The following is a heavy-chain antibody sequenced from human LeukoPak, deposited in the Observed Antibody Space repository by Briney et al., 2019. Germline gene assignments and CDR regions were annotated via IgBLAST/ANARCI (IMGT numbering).Heavy chain of an antibody. D-gene: IGHD6-13*01. CDR2: MSYDGSNK. CDR3: ARETRTAAAGLVFAMDV. CDR1: GFTFSSYA. Sequence: GGSLRLSCAASGFTFSSYAMHWVRQAPGKGLEWVAVMSYDGSNKYYADSVKGRFTISRDNSKNTLYLQMNSLRAEDTAVYYCARETRTAAAGLVFAMDVWGKGTTVTVSS. V-gene: IGHV3-30*04. J-gene: IGHJ6*03.